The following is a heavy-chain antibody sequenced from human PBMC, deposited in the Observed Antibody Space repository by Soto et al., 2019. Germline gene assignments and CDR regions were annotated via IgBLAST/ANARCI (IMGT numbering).Heavy chain of an antibody. Sequence: QVQLVESGGGVVQPGRSLRLSCAASGFNFRNYGMHWVRQAPGKGLEWLAIIWYDGSNKYYADSVKGRFTISRDNSKDTLYLQMNNIRDEDTAVYYCARLYTWIMDYWGQGTLVTVSS. CDR1: GFNFRNYG. CDR2: IWYDGSNK. V-gene: IGHV3-33*01. CDR3: ARLYTWIMDY. D-gene: IGHD1-1*01. J-gene: IGHJ4*02.